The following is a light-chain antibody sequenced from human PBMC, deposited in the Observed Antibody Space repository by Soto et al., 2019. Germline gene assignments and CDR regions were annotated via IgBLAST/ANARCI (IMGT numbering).Light chain of an antibody. V-gene: IGLV2-23*02. CDR2: DVT. Sequence: QSVLTQPASVSGSPGQSITISCTGTSSDVGSYNLVSWYQQHPGKAPKLMIYDVTKWPSGVPERFSGSKSGNTASLTISGLQAEDEADYFCCSYAGGYIYLFGTGTKLTVL. CDR1: SSDVGSYNL. J-gene: IGLJ1*01. CDR3: CSYAGGYIYL.